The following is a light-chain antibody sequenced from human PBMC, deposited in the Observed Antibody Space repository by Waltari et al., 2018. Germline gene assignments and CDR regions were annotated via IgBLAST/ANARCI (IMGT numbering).Light chain of an antibody. J-gene: IGKJ1*01. V-gene: IGKV3-20*01. CDR2: GAS. CDR1: QRVGRS. Sequence: EIVLTQSPGTLSLSPGARATLSCRASQRVGRSLAWYQQKPGQAPRLLIYGASSRATGVPDRFSGSGSGTDFSLTIARLEPEDFAVYYCQHYVRLPATFGQGTKVEI. CDR3: QHYVRLPAT.